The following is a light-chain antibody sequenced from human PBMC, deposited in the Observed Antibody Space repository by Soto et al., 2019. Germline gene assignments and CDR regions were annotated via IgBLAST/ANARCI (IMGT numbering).Light chain of an antibody. CDR3: QQYNSYST. CDR1: QSISSW. CDR2: NAS. Sequence: DIQMTQSPSSLSASVGYRFTITRRASQSISSWFAWYQQKPGKAPKLLIYNASSLESGVPSRLSGSGSGTEFTLTISSLQPDDFATYYCQQYNSYSTFGQGTKVDIK. V-gene: IGKV1-5*03. J-gene: IGKJ1*01.